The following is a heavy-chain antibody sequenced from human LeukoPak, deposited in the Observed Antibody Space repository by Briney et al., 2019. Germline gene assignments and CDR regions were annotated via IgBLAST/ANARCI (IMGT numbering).Heavy chain of an antibody. V-gene: IGHV3-53*01. CDR2: IYNDGNS. D-gene: IGHD4-17*01. Sequence: PGGSLRLSCAASGFTVSSNYMSWVRQAPGKGLEWVSVIYNDGNSFYTDSVKGRFTISRDNSKNTVYLQMNSLRVEDTAVYYCARDQGNEVTTLLGYWGQGTLVTVSS. CDR1: GFTVSSNY. J-gene: IGHJ4*02. CDR3: ARDQGNEVTTLLGY.